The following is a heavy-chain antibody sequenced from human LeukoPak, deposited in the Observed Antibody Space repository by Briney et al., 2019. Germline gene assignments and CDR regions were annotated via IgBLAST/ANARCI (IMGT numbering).Heavy chain of an antibody. J-gene: IGHJ4*02. CDR3: ASVYSSSGSGDY. CDR1: RGTFSSYA. V-gene: IGHV1-2*06. D-gene: IGHD6-13*01. CDR2: INPNSGGT. Sequence: ASVNVSCKASRGTFSSYAISGVRQAPGQGLEWMGRINPNSGGTNYAQKFQGRVTMTRDTSISTAYMELSRLRSDDTAVYYCASVYSSSGSGDYWGQGTLVTVSS.